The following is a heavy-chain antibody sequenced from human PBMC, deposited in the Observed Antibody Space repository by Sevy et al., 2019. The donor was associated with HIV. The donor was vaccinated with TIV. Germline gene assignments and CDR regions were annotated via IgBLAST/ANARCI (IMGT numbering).Heavy chain of an antibody. V-gene: IGHV1-18*01. J-gene: IGHJ6*02. CDR3: AVDYQDDFWSGYYKYYYYYGMDV. Sequence: ASVKVSCKASGYTFTSYGISWVRQAPGQGLEWMGWISAYNGNTNYAQKLQGRVTMTTDTSTRTAYMELRGLRSDDTAVYYCAVDYQDDFWSGYYKYYYYYGMDVWGQGTTVTVSS. CDR2: ISAYNGNT. CDR1: GYTFTSYG. D-gene: IGHD3-3*01.